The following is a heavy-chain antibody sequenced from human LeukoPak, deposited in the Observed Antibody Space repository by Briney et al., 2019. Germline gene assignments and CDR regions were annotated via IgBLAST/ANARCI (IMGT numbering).Heavy chain of an antibody. CDR2: LSGRSNSI. J-gene: IGHJ4*02. CDR1: GFTFTTYG. CDR3: ARDFRYHDSSGYYSFDY. D-gene: IGHD3-22*01. Sequence: GGSLRLSCAASGFTFTTYGMNWVRQAPGKGLEWVSYLSGRSNSIYYAESVRGRFTISRDNAKNSLYLQMNSLRDEDTAVYYCARDFRYHDSSGYYSFDYWGQGTLVTVSS. V-gene: IGHV3-48*02.